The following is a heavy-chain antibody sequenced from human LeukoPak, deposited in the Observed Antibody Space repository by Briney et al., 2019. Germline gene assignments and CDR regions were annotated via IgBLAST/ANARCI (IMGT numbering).Heavy chain of an antibody. Sequence: GRSLRLSCAASGFTFDDYAMHWARQAPGKGLEWVSGISWNSGSIGYADSVKGRFTISRDNAKNSLYLQMNSLRAEDTALYYCAKDIHGIAGAFDIWGQGTMVTVSS. CDR3: AKDIHGIAGAFDI. V-gene: IGHV3-9*01. CDR1: GFTFDDYA. J-gene: IGHJ3*02. CDR2: ISWNSGSI. D-gene: IGHD1-26*01.